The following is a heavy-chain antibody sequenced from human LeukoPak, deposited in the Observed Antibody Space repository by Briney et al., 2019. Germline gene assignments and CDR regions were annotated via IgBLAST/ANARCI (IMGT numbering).Heavy chain of an antibody. D-gene: IGHD3-22*01. CDR3: ARRGNYDTSTFDY. CDR2: IYHSGST. CDR1: GYSINSGYY. J-gene: IGHJ4*02. Sequence: PSETLSLTCTVSGYSINSGYYWDWVRQPPGKGLEWIGSIYHSGSTHYNPSLKSRVTISVDTSKNQFSLKLSSVTAADTAVYFCARRGNYDTSTFDYWGQGTLVPVSS. V-gene: IGHV4-38-2*02.